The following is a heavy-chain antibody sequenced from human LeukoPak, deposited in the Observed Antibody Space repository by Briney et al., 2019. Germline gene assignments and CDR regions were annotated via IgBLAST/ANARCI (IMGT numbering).Heavy chain of an antibody. CDR3: ARVKAAAATRWFDR. J-gene: IGHJ5*02. V-gene: IGHV4-30-4*08. CDR1: GGSISSGDYY. CDR2: IYYSGST. Sequence: SETLSLTCTVSGGSISSGDYYWSWIRQPPGKGLEWIGYIYYSGSTYYNPSLKSRVTISVDTSKNQFSLKLSSVTAADTAVYYCARVKAAAATRWFDRWGQGTLVTVSS. D-gene: IGHD6-13*01.